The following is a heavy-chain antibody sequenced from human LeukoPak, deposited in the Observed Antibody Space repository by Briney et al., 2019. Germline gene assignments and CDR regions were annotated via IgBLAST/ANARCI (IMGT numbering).Heavy chain of an antibody. CDR1: GGSISSSSYY. Sequence: SETLSLTCTVSGGSISSSSYYWGWIRQPPGKGLEWIGSIYYSGSTYYNPSLKSRVTISVDTSKNQFSLKLSSVTAADTAVYYCARGVPYYYYGMDVWGQGTTVTVSS. J-gene: IGHJ6*02. V-gene: IGHV4-39*01. CDR3: ARGVPYYYYGMDV. CDR2: IYYSGST.